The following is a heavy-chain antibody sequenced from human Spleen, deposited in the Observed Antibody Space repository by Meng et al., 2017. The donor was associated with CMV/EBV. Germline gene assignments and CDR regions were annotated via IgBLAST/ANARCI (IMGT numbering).Heavy chain of an antibody. CDR1: GFTFSSYS. J-gene: IGHJ3*02. D-gene: IGHD6-13*01. Sequence: SGFTFSSYSRNWVRQAPGKGLEWVSSISSGSSYIYYADSVKGRFTISRDNAKNSLYLQMNSLRAEDTAVYYCARGRIAAAGAGAFDIWGQGTMVTVSS. CDR3: ARGRIAAAGAGAFDI. V-gene: IGHV3-21*01. CDR2: ISSGSSYI.